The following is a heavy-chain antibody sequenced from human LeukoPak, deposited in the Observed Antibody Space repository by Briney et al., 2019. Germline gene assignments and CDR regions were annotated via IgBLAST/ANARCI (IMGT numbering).Heavy chain of an antibody. CDR1: GYTFTGYY. J-gene: IGHJ4*02. V-gene: IGHV1-2*02. CDR3: ARGTQWLVPLFDY. Sequence: ASVKVSCKASGYTFTGYYMHWVRQAPGQGLEWMGWINPNSGGTNYAQKFQGRVTMTRDTSISTAYMELSRLRSDDTAVYYCARGTQWLVPLFDYWGQGTLVTVSS. D-gene: IGHD6-19*01. CDR2: INPNSGGT.